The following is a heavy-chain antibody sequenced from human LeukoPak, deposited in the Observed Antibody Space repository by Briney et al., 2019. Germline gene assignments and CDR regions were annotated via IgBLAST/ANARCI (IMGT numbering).Heavy chain of an antibody. CDR1: GGTFSSYA. J-gene: IGHJ4*02. D-gene: IGHD3-3*01. CDR3: ARGDFWSGYSNY. CDR2: IIPIFGTA. V-gene: IGHV1-69*05. Sequence: SVKVSCKASGGTFSSYAISWMPQAPGQGLEWMGGIIPIFGTANYAQKFQGRVTITTDESTSTAYMELSSLRSEDTAVYYCARGDFWSGYSNYWGQGTLVTVSS.